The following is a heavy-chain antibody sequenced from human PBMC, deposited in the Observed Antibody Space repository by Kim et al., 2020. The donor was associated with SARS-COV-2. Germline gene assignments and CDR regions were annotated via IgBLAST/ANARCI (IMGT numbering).Heavy chain of an antibody. V-gene: IGHV1-3*01. D-gene: IGHD2-8*01. CDR2: VNAGNGDT. J-gene: IGHJ4*02. Sequence: ASVKVSCKASGYTFTKYGVHWVRQAPGQSLEWMGWVNAGNGDTHYSPKFQDRVTITRDTSATTAYMELRSLRSEDTAVYYCARPSFCADGICPYYDYWGQGTLVTVSS. CDR3: ARPSFCADGICPYYDY. CDR1: GYTFTKYG.